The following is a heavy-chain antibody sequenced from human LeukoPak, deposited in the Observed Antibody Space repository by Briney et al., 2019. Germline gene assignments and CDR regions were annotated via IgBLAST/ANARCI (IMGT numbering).Heavy chain of an antibody. CDR1: GFTFSSYS. D-gene: IGHD2-2*01. Sequence: GGSLRLSCAASGFTFSSYSMNWVRQAPGKGLEWVSSISSSSSYIYYADSVKGRFTISRDNAKNSLYLQMNSLRAEDTAVYYCAREGCSSTSCYEDYFDYWGQGTLVTVSS. CDR3: AREGCSSTSCYEDYFDY. V-gene: IGHV3-21*01. CDR2: ISSSSSYI. J-gene: IGHJ4*02.